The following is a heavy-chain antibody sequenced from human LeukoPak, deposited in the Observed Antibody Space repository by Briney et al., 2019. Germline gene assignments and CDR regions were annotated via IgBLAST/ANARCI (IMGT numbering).Heavy chain of an antibody. CDR2: INPNSGGT. CDR1: GYTFTGYY. J-gene: IGHJ4*02. CDR3: AGQVASSADFDY. Sequence: VASVNVSCKASGYTFTGYYMHWVRQAPGQGLEWMGRINPNSGGTNYAQKFQGRVTMTRDTSISTAYMELSRLRSDDTAVYYCAGQVASSADFDYWGQGTLVTVSS. D-gene: IGHD5-12*01. V-gene: IGHV1-2*06.